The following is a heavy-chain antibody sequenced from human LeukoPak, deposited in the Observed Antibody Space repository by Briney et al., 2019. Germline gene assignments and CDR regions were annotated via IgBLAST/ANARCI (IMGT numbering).Heavy chain of an antibody. CDR1: GYSFTSYW. D-gene: IGHD6-13*01. J-gene: IGHJ4*02. V-gene: IGHV5-51*01. Sequence: GESLKISCKGSGYSFTSYWIGWVRQMPGKGLEWMGIIYPGDSDTRYSPSFQGQVTISADKSISTAYLQWSSLKASDTAMYYCARLTRRYSSSWPTQGIVDYWGQGTLVTVSS. CDR2: IYPGDSDT. CDR3: ARLTRRYSSSWPTQGIVDY.